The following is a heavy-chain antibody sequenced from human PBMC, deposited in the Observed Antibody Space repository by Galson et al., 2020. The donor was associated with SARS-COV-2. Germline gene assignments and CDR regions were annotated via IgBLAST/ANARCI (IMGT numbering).Heavy chain of an antibody. CDR3: ARDRNYYGSGSYLFDN. CDR1: GYTFTDNY. J-gene: IGHJ4*02. CDR2: IDPNNAGA. V-gene: IGHV1-2*02. Sequence: ASVKVSCKASGYTFTDNYIHWVRQAPGEGLEWMAWIDPNNAGANHALKFLGRVTITADTSISTAYMELSSLTSDDTAVYYCARDRNYYGSGSYLFDNWGQGTLVTVSS. D-gene: IGHD3-10*01.